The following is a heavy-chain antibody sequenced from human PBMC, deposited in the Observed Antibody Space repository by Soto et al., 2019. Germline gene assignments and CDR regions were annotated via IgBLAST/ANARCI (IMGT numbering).Heavy chain of an antibody. D-gene: IGHD3-10*01. V-gene: IGHV3-48*03. CDR1: GFTFSSYE. CDR2: ISSSGSTI. CDR3: ARDSPMVRGVPFDY. Sequence: GESLKISWAASGFTFSSYEMNWVRQAPGKGLEWVSYISSSGSTIYYADSVKGRFTISRDNAKNSLYLQMNSLRAEDTAVYYCARDSPMVRGVPFDYWGQGTLVTVSS. J-gene: IGHJ4*02.